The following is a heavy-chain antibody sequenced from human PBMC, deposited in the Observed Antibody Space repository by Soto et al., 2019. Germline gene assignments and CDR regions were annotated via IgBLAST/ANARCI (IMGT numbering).Heavy chain of an antibody. CDR2: MSGSSSTT. CDR3: AKHQERELPRVIDF. CDR1: GLTFSNYA. V-gene: IGHV3-23*01. Sequence: EVRLLESGGGLVKPGGSVRLSCATSGLTFSNYAMSWVRQAPGGGLEWGSSMSGSSSTTYYADSVRGWFTISRDRSKNTLYLQMSSLRAEDTALYYCAKHQERELPRVIDFWGQGTLVTVSS. D-gene: IGHD1-7*01. J-gene: IGHJ4*02.